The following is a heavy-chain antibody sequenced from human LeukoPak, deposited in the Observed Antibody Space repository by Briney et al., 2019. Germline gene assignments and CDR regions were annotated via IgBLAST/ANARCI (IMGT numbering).Heavy chain of an antibody. CDR1: GFTFSSYW. CDR3: ARDGGYYYYYGMDV. CDR2: IKQDGSEK. Sequence: PGGSLRLSCAASGFTFSSYWMSWVRQAPGKGLEGVANIKQDGSEKYYVDSVKGRFTISRDNAKNSLYLQMNSLRAEDTAVYYCARDGGYYYYYGMDVWGQGTTVTVSS. V-gene: IGHV3-7*01. D-gene: IGHD2-15*01. J-gene: IGHJ6*02.